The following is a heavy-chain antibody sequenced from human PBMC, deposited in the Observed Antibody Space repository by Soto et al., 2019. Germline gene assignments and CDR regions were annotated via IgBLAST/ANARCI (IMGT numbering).Heavy chain of an antibody. CDR3: ARIPYSSSPGGLFFDY. D-gene: IGHD6-6*01. Sequence: SETLSLTCAVSGGSISSGGYSWSWIRQPPGKGLEWIGYIYHSGSTYYNPSLKSRVTISVDRSKNRFSLKLSSVTAADTAVYYCARIPYSSSPGGLFFDYWGQGTLVTVS. CDR2: IYHSGST. J-gene: IGHJ4*02. CDR1: GGSISSGGYS. V-gene: IGHV4-30-2*01.